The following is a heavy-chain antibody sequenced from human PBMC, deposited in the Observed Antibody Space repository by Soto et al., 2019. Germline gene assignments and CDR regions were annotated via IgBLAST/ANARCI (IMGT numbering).Heavy chain of an antibody. Sequence: GASVKVSCKASGYTFTSYGISWVRQAPGQGLEWMGWISAYNGNTNYAQKLQGRVTMTTDTSTSTAYMELRSLRSDDTAVYYCARVVIAVAAPPFVWFAPWGQGALVTVSS. D-gene: IGHD6-19*01. V-gene: IGHV1-18*01. CDR2: ISAYNGNT. J-gene: IGHJ5*02. CDR1: GYTFTSYG. CDR3: ARVVIAVAAPPFVWFAP.